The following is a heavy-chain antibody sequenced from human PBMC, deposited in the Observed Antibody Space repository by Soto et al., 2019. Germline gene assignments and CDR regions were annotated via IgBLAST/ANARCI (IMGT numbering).Heavy chain of an antibody. CDR3: ARGLNWNYGAFDY. V-gene: IGHV4-34*01. J-gene: IGHJ4*02. Sequence: TLSLTCAVYGGSFSTYYWSWIRQPPGKGLEWIGEINHRGSTNYNPSLKSRVTISVDTSKNQFSLKLSSVTAADRAVYYCARGLNWNYGAFDYWGQGTLVTVSS. CDR2: INHRGST. D-gene: IGHD1-7*01. CDR1: GGSFSTYY.